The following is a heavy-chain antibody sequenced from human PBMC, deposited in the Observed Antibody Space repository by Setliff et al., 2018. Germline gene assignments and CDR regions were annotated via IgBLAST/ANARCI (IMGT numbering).Heavy chain of an antibody. D-gene: IGHD1-26*01. CDR2: ISYSGIT. J-gene: IGHJ5*02. Sequence: ETLSLTCNVSGASVSSHYWDWIRQPPGKGLEWIGFISYSGITTYNVSLKSRVSISVDTSKNQFSLTLSSVTAADTAVYYCARSYHLVLTNWFDAWGQGIRVTVSS. CDR1: GASVSSHY. V-gene: IGHV4-59*08. CDR3: ARSYHLVLTNWFDA.